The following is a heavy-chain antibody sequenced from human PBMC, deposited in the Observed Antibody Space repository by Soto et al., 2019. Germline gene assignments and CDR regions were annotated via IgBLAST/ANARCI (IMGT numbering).Heavy chain of an antibody. V-gene: IGHV1-69*12. Sequence: QVQLVQSGAEVKKPGSSVKVSCKASGGTFSSYAISWVRQAPGKGLEWMGGIIPIFGTANYAQKLQGRVTITADESTSTAYMELSSLRSEDTAVYYCARGRYSRGWYGTDYWGQGTLVTVSS. CDR1: GGTFSSYA. CDR3: ARGRYSRGWYGTDY. D-gene: IGHD6-19*01. J-gene: IGHJ4*02. CDR2: IIPIFGTA.